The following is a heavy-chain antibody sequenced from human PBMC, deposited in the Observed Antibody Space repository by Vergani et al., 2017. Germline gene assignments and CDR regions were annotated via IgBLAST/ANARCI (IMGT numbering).Heavy chain of an antibody. CDR1: GYTFTGYY. CDR2: INPNSGGT. Sequence: QVQLVQSGAEVKKPGASVKVSCKASGYTFTGYYMHWVRQAPGQGLEWMGWINPNSGGTNYAQKFQGRVTLTRDTSISTAYMELSRLRSDDTAVYYCARGGFDCSSTSCDLDYYYYGMDVWGQGTTVTVSS. V-gene: IGHV1-2*02. J-gene: IGHJ6*02. D-gene: IGHD2-2*01. CDR3: ARGGFDCSSTSCDLDYYYYGMDV.